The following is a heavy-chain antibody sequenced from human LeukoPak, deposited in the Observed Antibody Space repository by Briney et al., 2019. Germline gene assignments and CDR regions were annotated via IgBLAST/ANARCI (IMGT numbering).Heavy chain of an antibody. J-gene: IGHJ4*02. V-gene: IGHV3-23*01. D-gene: IGHD1-26*01. Sequence: PGGSLRLSCAVSGFAFGSEAMSWVRQSPARGLEWVASISPGGGTTYYADSVKGRFTVSRDNSKNTLYLQMNSLTAEDTAVYYCVREATGYSFADYWGQGTLVSVSS. CDR3: VREATGYSFADY. CDR2: ISPGGGTT. CDR1: GFAFGSEA.